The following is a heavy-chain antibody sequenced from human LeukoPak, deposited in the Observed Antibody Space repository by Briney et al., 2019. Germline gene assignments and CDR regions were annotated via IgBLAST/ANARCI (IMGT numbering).Heavy chain of an antibody. CDR2: ISGSGGST. J-gene: IGHJ6*02. D-gene: IGHD6-6*01. CDR3: ARFLEYSSSSYYYYGMDI. V-gene: IGHV3-23*01. Sequence: GGSLRLPCAASGFTFSSYAMSWVRQAPGKGLEWVSAISGSGGSTYYADSVKGRFTISRDNAKNSLYLQMNSLRAEDTAVYYCARFLEYSSSSYYYYGMDIWGQGTTVTVSS. CDR1: GFTFSSYA.